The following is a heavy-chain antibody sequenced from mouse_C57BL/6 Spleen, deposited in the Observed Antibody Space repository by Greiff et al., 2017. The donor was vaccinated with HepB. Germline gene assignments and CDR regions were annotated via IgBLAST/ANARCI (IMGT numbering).Heavy chain of an antibody. Sequence: QVQLQQSGPELVKPGASVKISCKASGYAFSSSWMNWVKQRPGKGLEWIGRIYPGDGDTNYNGKFKGKATLTADKSSSTAYMQLSSLTSEDSAVYFCARGYGNHETPMDYWGQGTSVTVSS. D-gene: IGHD2-1*01. CDR1: GYAFSSSW. CDR3: ARGYGNHETPMDY. CDR2: IYPGDGDT. J-gene: IGHJ4*01. V-gene: IGHV1-82*01.